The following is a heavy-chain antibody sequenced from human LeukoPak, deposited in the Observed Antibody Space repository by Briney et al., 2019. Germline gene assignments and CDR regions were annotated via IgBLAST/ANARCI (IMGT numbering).Heavy chain of an antibody. J-gene: IGHJ4*02. CDR3: ARVYSSGWADFDY. D-gene: IGHD6-19*01. V-gene: IGHV3-33*01. Sequence: GGSLRLSCAASGFIFSNYGMHWVRQAPGKGLEWVAVIWYDGSKKHYADSVKGRFTISRDDSKNTLYPQMNSLRAEDTAVYYCARVYSSGWADFDYWGQGTLVTVSS. CDR2: IWYDGSKK. CDR1: GFIFSNYG.